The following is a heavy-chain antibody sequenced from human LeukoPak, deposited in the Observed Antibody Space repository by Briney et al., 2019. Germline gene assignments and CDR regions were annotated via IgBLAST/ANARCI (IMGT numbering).Heavy chain of an antibody. D-gene: IGHD3-22*01. CDR3: ARGDYYDSKSVMGDY. Sequence: ASVKVPCKASGYTFSSYYMHWVRQAPGQGLEWMGIINPSGGSTSYAQKFQGRVTITRDTSTSTVYMELSSLRSEDTAVYYCARGDYYDSKSVMGDYWGQGTLVTVSS. V-gene: IGHV1-46*01. CDR2: INPSGGST. CDR1: GYTFSSYY. J-gene: IGHJ4*02.